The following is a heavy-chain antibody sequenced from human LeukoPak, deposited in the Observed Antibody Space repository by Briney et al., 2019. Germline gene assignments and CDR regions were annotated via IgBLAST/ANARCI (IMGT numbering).Heavy chain of an antibody. D-gene: IGHD3-16*02. J-gene: IGHJ5*02. V-gene: IGHV3-74*01. Sequence: GGSLRLSCAASGFTFSSYWMHWVRQAPGKGLVWVSRINSDGSSTSYADSVKGRFTISRDNAKNTLYLQMNSLGAEDTAVYYCASFQKLRLGELSLYPPWGQGTLVTVSS. CDR2: INSDGSST. CDR3: ASFQKLRLGELSLYPP. CDR1: GFTFSSYW.